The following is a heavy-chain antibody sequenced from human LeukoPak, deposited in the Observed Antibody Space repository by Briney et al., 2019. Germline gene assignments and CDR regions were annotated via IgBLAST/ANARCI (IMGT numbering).Heavy chain of an antibody. CDR2: ICGSGGCT. J-gene: IGHJ4*02. V-gene: IGHV3-23*01. CDR3: AKGLGKATITPLGY. CDR1: GFTFSTYA. D-gene: IGHD5-24*01. Sequence: PGGSLRYYCAASGFTFSTYAMSWVRQAPGRGLEWVSGICGSGGCTYYADSVKGRFTISRDNSKNTLYLQMDSLRAEDTAVYYCAKGLGKATITPLGYWGQGTLVTVSS.